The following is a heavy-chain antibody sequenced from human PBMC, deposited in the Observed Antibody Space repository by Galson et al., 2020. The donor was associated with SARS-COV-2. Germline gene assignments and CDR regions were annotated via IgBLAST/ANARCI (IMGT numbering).Heavy chain of an antibody. V-gene: IGHV5-10-1*01. Sequence: HGESLKISCKGSGYSFTSYWISWVRQMPGKGLEWMGRIDPSDSYTNYSPSFQGHVTISADKSISTAYLQWSGLKASDTAMYYCARLVVPPYYYMDVWGPGTTVTVSS. CDR2: IDPSDSYT. D-gene: IGHD2-2*01. CDR3: ARLVVPPYYYMDV. J-gene: IGHJ6*03. CDR1: GYSFTSYW.